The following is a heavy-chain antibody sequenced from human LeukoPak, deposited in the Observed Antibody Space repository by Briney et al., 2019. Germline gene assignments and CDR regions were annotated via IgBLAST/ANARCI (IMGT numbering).Heavy chain of an antibody. D-gene: IGHD3-10*01. Sequence: GASLKISCKGSGYRFTSYWIGWVRQMPGKGLEWMGSIFPGNSDSRYSPSFQGQVTISADRSISIVYLQWSALQASDTAMYYCVKEYGSGIPGDAFDFWGQGTMVTVSS. CDR1: GYRFTSYW. CDR3: VKEYGSGIPGDAFDF. V-gene: IGHV5-51*01. CDR2: IFPGNSDS. J-gene: IGHJ3*01.